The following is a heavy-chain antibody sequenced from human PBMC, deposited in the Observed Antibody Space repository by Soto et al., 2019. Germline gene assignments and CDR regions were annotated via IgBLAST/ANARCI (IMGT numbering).Heavy chain of an antibody. CDR1: GFTFSSYA. V-gene: IGHV3-23*01. D-gene: IGHD2-15*01. J-gene: IGHJ1*01. CDR2: ISGSGGST. Sequence: EVQLLESGGGLVQPGGSLRLSCAASGFTFSSYAMSWVRQAPGKGLEWVSAISGSGGSTYYADSVKGRFTISRDNSKSTLYLQMNSLRAEDTAVYYCAKDLAVCSGGSCPASHWGQGTLVTVSS. CDR3: AKDLAVCSGGSCPASH.